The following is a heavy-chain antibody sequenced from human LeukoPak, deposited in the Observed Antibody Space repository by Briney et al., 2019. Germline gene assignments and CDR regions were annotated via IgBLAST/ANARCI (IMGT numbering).Heavy chain of an antibody. D-gene: IGHD6-19*01. J-gene: IGHJ6*04. CDR3: ARDSSGWYYYGMDV. CDR1: GFTFSSYE. V-gene: IGHV3-48*03. CDR2: ISSSGSTI. Sequence: GGSLRLSCAASGFTFSSYEMNWVRQAPGKGLEWVSYISSSGSTIYYADSVKGRFTISRDNAKNSLYLQMNSLRAEDTAVYYYARDSSGWYYYGMDVWGKGTTVTVSS.